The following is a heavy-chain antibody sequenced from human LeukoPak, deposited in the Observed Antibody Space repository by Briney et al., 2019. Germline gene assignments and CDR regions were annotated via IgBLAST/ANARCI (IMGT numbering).Heavy chain of an antibody. Sequence: SETLSLTCAVYGGSFSAYYWSWVRQPPGRGLEWIGEINHSGSTNYNPSLKSRVTISVDTSKNQFSLKLSSVTAADTAVYYCARDSSTKYQLLRRNWFDPWGQGTLVTVSS. CDR2: INHSGST. V-gene: IGHV4-34*01. J-gene: IGHJ5*02. CDR1: GGSFSAYY. CDR3: ARDSSTKYQLLRRNWFDP. D-gene: IGHD2-2*01.